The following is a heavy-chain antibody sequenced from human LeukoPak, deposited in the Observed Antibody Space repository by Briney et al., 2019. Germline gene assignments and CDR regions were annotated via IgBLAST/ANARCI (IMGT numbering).Heavy chain of an antibody. J-gene: IGHJ4*02. CDR3: ARDGLEHYYDSSGLYYFDY. CDR2: IKQDGSEK. V-gene: IGHV3-7*01. Sequence: GGSLRLSCAASGFTFSSYWMSWVRQAPGKGLEWVANIKQDGSEKYYVDSVKGRFTISRDNAKNSLYLQMNSLRAEDTAVYYCARDGLEHYYDSSGLYYFDYWGQGTLVTVSS. D-gene: IGHD3-22*01. CDR1: GFTFSSYW.